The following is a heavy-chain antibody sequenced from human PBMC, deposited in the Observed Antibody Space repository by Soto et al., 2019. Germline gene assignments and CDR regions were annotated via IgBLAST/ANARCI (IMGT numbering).Heavy chain of an antibody. Sequence: QVQLVESGGGVVQPGRSLRLSCAASGFTFSSYGMHWVRQAPGKGLEWVAVIWYDGSNKYYADSVKGRFTISRDNSKNTLYQQMNSLRAEDTAVYYCARDQDSSSSRGYYGMDVWGQGTTVTVSS. CDR3: ARDQDSSSSRGYYGMDV. J-gene: IGHJ6*02. V-gene: IGHV3-33*01. CDR2: IWYDGSNK. CDR1: GFTFSSYG. D-gene: IGHD6-6*01.